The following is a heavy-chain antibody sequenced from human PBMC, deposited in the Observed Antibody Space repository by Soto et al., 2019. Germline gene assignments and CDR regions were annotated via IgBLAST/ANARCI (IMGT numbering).Heavy chain of an antibody. D-gene: IGHD3-16*01. CDR1: GGSISSGDYY. J-gene: IGHJ4*02. CDR2: IYYSGST. CDR3: ARDYYDYVWGSYKGFDY. Sequence: QVQLQESGPGLVKPSQTLSLTCTVSGGSISSGDYYWSWIRQPPGKGLEWIGYIYYSGSTYYNPSLKSRVTISVDTSKNQFSLKLSSVTAADTAVYYCARDYYDYVWGSYKGFDYWGQGTLVTVSS. V-gene: IGHV4-30-4*01.